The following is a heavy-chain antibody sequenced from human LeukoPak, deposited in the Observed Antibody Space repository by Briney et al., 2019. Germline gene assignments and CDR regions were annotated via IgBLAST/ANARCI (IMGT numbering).Heavy chain of an antibody. V-gene: IGHV1-18*04. CDR3: ARGGYYGSGSYYRRGPNWFDP. CDR2: ISAYNGNT. J-gene: IGHJ5*02. CDR1: GYTSTSYG. D-gene: IGHD3-10*01. Sequence: ASVKLSCKASGYTSTSYGISWVRQAPGQGLEWMGWISAYNGNTNNEQKLQGRVTMTTDTSTSTAYMELRSLRSDDTAVYYCARGGYYGSGSYYRRGPNWFDPWGQGTLVTVSS.